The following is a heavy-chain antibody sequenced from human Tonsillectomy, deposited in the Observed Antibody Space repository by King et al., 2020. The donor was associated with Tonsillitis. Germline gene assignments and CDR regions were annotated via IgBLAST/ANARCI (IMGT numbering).Heavy chain of an antibody. CDR1: GYTFTNYG. CDR2: ISAYNGNT. Sequence: QLVQSGAEVKKPGASVKVSCKASGYTFTNYGISWVRQAPGQGLEWMGWISAYNGNTHYAQKLQGRVTMTTDTSTSTAYMELRSLRSGDTAVYYCARQSSSYGPDAFDIWGQGTMVTVSS. J-gene: IGHJ3*02. CDR3: ARQSSSYGPDAFDI. V-gene: IGHV1-18*01. D-gene: IGHD5-18*01.